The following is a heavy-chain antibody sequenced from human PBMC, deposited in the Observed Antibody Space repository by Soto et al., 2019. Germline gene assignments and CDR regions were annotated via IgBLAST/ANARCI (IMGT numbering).Heavy chain of an antibody. J-gene: IGHJ4*02. CDR3: ARLASSWYSVAVAGTDDY. V-gene: IGHV1-46*03. CDR1: GYTFASYY. Sequence: GASVKVSCKASGYTFASYYRQWVRQAPGQGLDWMGIINPSGGSTFYAQKLQGRVTMTRDTSTSTVYMELSSLRSEDTAVYYCARLASSWYSVAVAGTDDYWGQGTLVTVSS. D-gene: IGHD6-19*01. CDR2: INPSGGST.